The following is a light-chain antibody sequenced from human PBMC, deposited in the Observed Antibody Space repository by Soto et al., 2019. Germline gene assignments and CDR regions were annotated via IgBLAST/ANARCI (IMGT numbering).Light chain of an antibody. J-gene: IGLJ1*01. CDR1: SSDVGAYNY. CDR3: SSYTSATTYV. Sequence: QSALTQPASVSGSPGQSITISCTGTSSDVGAYNYDSWYQQYPGEAPKVIIYDVSHRPAGVSNRFSGSKSGNTASLTTSGLQTQDEADYYCSSYTSATTYVFGTGTQLTVL. CDR2: DVS. V-gene: IGLV2-14*01.